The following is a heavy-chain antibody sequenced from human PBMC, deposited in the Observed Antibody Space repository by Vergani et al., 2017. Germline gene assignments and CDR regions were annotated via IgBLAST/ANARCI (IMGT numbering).Heavy chain of an antibody. CDR3: ARDPKSYCSGGSCFSVWGAFDI. D-gene: IGHD2-15*01. J-gene: IGHJ3*02. CDR1: GGSISSGSYY. Sequence: QVQLQESGPGLVRPSQTLSLTCTVSGGSISSGSYYWSWFRQPAGKGLEWIGRFYTGGGTSYNPSLKSRVTISVDTSKNQFSLRLSSVTAADTAVYYCARDPKSYCSGGSCFSVWGAFDIWGRGTTVTVSS. V-gene: IGHV4-61*02. CDR2: FYTGGGT.